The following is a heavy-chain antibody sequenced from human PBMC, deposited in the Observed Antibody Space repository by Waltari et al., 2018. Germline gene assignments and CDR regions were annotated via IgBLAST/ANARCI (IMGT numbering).Heavy chain of an antibody. CDR2: ISSSSSTI. CDR1: GFTFSSYS. V-gene: IGHV3-48*04. Sequence: EVQLVESGGGLVQPGGSLRLSCAASGFTFSSYSMNWVRPAPGKGLEWVSYISSSSSTIYYADSEKGRFTISRDNAKNSLYLQMNSLRAEDTAVYYCARDLYLDGFQAYWVGAQGYWGQGTLVTVSS. CDR3: ARDLYLDGFQAYWVGAQGY. D-gene: IGHD2-8*02. J-gene: IGHJ4*02.